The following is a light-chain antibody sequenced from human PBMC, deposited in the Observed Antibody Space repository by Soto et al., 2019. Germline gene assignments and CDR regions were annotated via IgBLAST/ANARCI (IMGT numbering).Light chain of an antibody. V-gene: IGLV1-51*02. CDR2: ENN. CDR3: GTWDGTLSVWV. Sequence: HSALTQPPSVSAAPGQKGTISCSGSSSNIGNNYASWYQQFPGTAPKVLIYENNKRPSGIPDRFSGSKSGTSATLDITGLQTGDEADYYCGTWDGTLSVWVFGGGTQLTVL. J-gene: IGLJ3*02. CDR1: SSNIGNNY.